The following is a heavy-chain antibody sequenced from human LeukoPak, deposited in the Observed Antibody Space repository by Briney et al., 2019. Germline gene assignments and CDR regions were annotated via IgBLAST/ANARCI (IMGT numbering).Heavy chain of an antibody. CDR2: ITGSGDST. CDR1: GFTFSNYA. V-gene: IGHV3-23*01. Sequence: GGSLRLSCAASGFTFSNYAMSWVRQAPGKGLEWVSTITGSGDSTYYADSVKGRFTLSRDISKNTLYLQMNSLRAEDTAVYYCAKLYCSGSSCYSIDHWGQGTLVNASS. D-gene: IGHD2-15*01. CDR3: AKLYCSGSSCYSIDH. J-gene: IGHJ4*02.